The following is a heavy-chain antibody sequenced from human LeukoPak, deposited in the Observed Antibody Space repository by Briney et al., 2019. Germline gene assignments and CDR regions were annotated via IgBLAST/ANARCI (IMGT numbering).Heavy chain of an antibody. Sequence: EASVKVSCKTSGYTFTSYAMNWVRQAPGQGLEWMGWINTNTGNPTYAQGFTGRFVSSLDTSVSAAYLQISSLKAEDTAVYYCARERKQEGIAVAGNGYWGQGTLVTVSS. V-gene: IGHV7-4-1*02. J-gene: IGHJ4*02. CDR3: ARERKQEGIAVAGNGY. D-gene: IGHD6-13*01. CDR2: INTNTGNP. CDR1: GYTFTSYA.